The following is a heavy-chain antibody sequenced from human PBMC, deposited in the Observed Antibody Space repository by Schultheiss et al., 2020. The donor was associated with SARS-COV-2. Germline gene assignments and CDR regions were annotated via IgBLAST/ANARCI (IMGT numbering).Heavy chain of an antibody. V-gene: IGHV3-33*01. D-gene: IGHD2-2*01. CDR1: GFTFSSYG. CDR2: IWYDGSNK. J-gene: IGHJ4*02. CDR3: ASSIVVVPAAIVY. Sequence: GGSLRLSCAASGFTFSSYGMHWVRQAPGKGLEWVAVIWYDGSNKYYADSVKGRFTISRDNSKNTLYLQMNSLRAEDTAVYYCASSIVVVPAAIVYWGQGTLVTVSS.